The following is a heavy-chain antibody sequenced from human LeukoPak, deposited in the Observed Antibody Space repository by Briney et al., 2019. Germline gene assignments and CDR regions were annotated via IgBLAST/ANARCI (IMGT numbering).Heavy chain of an antibody. V-gene: IGHV5-51*01. CDR1: GYSFTSYW. CDR2: IYPGDSDT. D-gene: IGHD3-22*01. CDR3: ARLRGSSGYYHPSGAFDI. Sequence: GESLKISCKGSGYSFTSYWIGWVRRMPGKGLEWMGIIYPGDSDTRYSPSFQGQVTISADKSISTAYLQWSSLKASDTAMYYCARLRGSSGYYHPSGAFDIWGQGTMVTVSS. J-gene: IGHJ3*02.